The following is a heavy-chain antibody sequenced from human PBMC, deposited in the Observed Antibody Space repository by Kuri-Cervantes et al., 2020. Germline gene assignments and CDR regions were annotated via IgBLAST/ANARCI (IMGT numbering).Heavy chain of an antibody. CDR2: IYYSGST. CDR1: GGSFSGYY. D-gene: IGHD3-9*01. V-gene: IGHV4-34*01. CDR3: ARNYDILTGYYDGYFDY. Sequence: SETLSLTCAVYGGSFSGYYWSWIRQPPGKGLEWIGSIYYSGSTYYNPSLKSRVTISVDMSKNQFSLKLSSVTAADTAVYYCARNYDILTGYYDGYFDYWGQGALVTVSS. J-gene: IGHJ4*02.